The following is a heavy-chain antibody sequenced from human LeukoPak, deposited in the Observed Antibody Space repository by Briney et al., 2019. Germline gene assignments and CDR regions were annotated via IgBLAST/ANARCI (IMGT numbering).Heavy chain of an antibody. J-gene: IGHJ5*02. V-gene: IGHV3-48*04. CDR2: ISSSNNTI. D-gene: IGHD3-22*01. Sequence: PGGSLRLSCAASGFTFSSYNMNWVRQAPGKGLEWVSYISSSNNTIYYADSVKGRFTISRDNAKNSLYLQMNSRRAEDTAVYYCARVFSSGYYSNWFDPWGQGTLVTVSS. CDR3: ARVFSSGYYSNWFDP. CDR1: GFTFSSYN.